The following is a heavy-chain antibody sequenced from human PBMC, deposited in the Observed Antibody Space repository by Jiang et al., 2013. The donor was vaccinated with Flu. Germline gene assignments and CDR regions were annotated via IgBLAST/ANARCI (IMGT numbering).Heavy chain of an antibody. V-gene: IGHV3-23*01. CDR1: GFTFSSYA. D-gene: IGHD6-13*01. J-gene: IGHJ4*02. CDR2: ISGSGGST. Sequence: QLLESGGGLVQPGGSLRLSCAASGFTFSSYAMSWVRQAPGKGLEWVSAISGSGGSTYYADSVKGRFTISRDNSKNTLYLQMNSLRAEDTAVYYCTKEGSWYYYNSVDYWGQGTLVTVSS. CDR3: TKEGSWYYYNSVDY.